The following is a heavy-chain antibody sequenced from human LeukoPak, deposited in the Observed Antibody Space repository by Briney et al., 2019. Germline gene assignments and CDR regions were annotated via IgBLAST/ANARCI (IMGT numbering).Heavy chain of an antibody. J-gene: IGHJ4*02. D-gene: IGHD6-19*01. Sequence: GGSLRLSCAASGFTFSSYSMNWVRQAPGKGLEGVSCISSSSSHIYYADSVKGRFTISRDNAKNSLYLQMNSLRAEDTAVYYCARVNRLGWHHYFDYWGQGTLVTVSS. CDR2: ISSSSSHI. V-gene: IGHV3-21*01. CDR3: ARVNRLGWHHYFDY. CDR1: GFTFSSYS.